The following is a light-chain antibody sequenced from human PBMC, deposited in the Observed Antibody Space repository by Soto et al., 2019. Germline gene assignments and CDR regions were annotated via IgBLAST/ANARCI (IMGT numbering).Light chain of an antibody. J-gene: IGLJ3*02. Sequence: QPVLTQPPSASGSPGQSVTISCTGTSSDVGGYNYVSWYQQHPGKAPKLMIYEVSKRPSGVPDRFSGSKSGNTASLTVSGLQAEDEADYYFNSYAGSNNWVFGGGTKLTVL. CDR2: EVS. V-gene: IGLV2-8*01. CDR1: SSDVGGYNY. CDR3: NSYAGSNNWV.